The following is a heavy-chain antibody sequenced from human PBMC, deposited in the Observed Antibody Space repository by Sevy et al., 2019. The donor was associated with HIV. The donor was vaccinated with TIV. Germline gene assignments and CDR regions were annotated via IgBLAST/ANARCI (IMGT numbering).Heavy chain of an antibody. J-gene: IGHJ4*02. CDR1: GGSFSGYY. Sequence: SETLSLTCAVYGGSFSGYYWSWIRQPPGKGLEWIGEINHSGSTNYNPSLKSRVTISVDTPKNQFSLKLSSVTAADTAVYYCARRRSTAPDYWGQGTLVTVSS. CDR3: ARRRSTAPDY. V-gene: IGHV4-34*01. CDR2: INHSGST. D-gene: IGHD4-17*01.